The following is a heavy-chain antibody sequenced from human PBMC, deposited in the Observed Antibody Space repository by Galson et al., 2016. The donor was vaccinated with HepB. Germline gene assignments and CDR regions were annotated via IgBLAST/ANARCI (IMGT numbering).Heavy chain of an antibody. CDR3: ARSQQIVVMSASDAFDI. J-gene: IGHJ3*02. V-gene: IGHV5-51*01. D-gene: IGHD2-21*01. CDR1: GYTFTNYW. Sequence: QSGAEVKKPGESLQISCKGSGYTFTNYWIGWVRQMPGKGLEWMGIIYPGDSDTRYSPSFQGQVTISDDKSISTAYLQWSSLRASDTAMYYCARSQQIVVMSASDAFDIWGQGTLVTVSS. CDR2: IYPGDSDT.